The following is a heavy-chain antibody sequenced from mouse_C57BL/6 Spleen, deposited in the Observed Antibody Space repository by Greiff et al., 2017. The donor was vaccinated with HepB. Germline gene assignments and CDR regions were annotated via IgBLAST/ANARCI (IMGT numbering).Heavy chain of an antibody. Sequence: VQLQQSGAELARPGASVKMSCKASGYTFTSYTMHWVKQRPGQGLEWIGYINPSSGYTKYNQKFKDKATLTADKSSSTAYMQLSSLTSEDSAVYYCARSGVYDGNYEGAMDYWGQGTSVTVSS. CDR2: INPSSGYT. J-gene: IGHJ4*01. CDR3: ARSGVYDGNYEGAMDY. D-gene: IGHD2-1*01. CDR1: GYTFTSYT. V-gene: IGHV1-4*01.